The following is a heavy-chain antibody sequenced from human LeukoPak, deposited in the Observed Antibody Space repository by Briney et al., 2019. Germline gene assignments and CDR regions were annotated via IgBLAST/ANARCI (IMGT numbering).Heavy chain of an antibody. J-gene: IGHJ6*02. CDR2: ISGSGGST. Sequence: GGSLRLSCAASGFNFANHAMSWVRQTPGKGLEWVSAISGSGGSTYYADSVKGRFTISRDNSKNTLYLQMNSLRAEDTAVYYCAKNSGTPAYYDFWSGYYNLGMDVWGQGTTVTVSS. CDR1: GFNFANHA. CDR3: AKNSGTPAYYDFWSGYYNLGMDV. V-gene: IGHV3-23*01. D-gene: IGHD3-3*01.